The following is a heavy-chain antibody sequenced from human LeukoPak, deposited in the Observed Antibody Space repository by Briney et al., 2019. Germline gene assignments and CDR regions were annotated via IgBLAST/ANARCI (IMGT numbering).Heavy chain of an antibody. J-gene: IGHJ4*02. V-gene: IGHV3-7*01. CDR3: ARDLLLYFGEVTMAFDY. D-gene: IGHD3-10*01. Sequence: PSETLPLTCTVSGYSISSGYYWGWVRQAPGKGLEWVATIKQDGSERYYVDSVKGRFTISRDNAQNSLSLQMNSLRAEDTAVYYCARDLLLYFGEVTMAFDYWGLGTLVTVSS. CDR1: GYSISSGYY. CDR2: IKQDGSER.